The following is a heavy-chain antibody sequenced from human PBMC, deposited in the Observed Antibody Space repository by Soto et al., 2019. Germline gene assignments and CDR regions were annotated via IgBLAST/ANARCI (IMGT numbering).Heavy chain of an antibody. Sequence: SETLSLTCTVSGSISSNVYYWGWIRQPPGKGPEWIGSIYYSGSTYYTPSLKSRVTISVDTSKNHFSLKLSSVSAADTAVYYCARHVSRIAVNWFDPWGQGTLVTVSS. CDR1: GSISSNVYY. J-gene: IGHJ5*02. CDR3: ARHVSRIAVNWFDP. D-gene: IGHD6-19*01. CDR2: IYYSGST. V-gene: IGHV4-39*01.